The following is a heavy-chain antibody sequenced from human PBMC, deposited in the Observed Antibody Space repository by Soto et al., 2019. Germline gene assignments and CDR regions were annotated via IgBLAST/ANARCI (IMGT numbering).Heavy chain of an antibody. Sequence: QLQLQESGSGLVKPSQTLSLTCAVSGGSISSGGYSWSWIRQPPGKGLDWIGDIYHSGSTYYNPSLKSRVTIAVARSKIQFSLKLSSVTAADTAVYYCAAGGGLPRYYWGQGTLVTVSS. D-gene: IGHD5-12*01. J-gene: IGHJ4*02. V-gene: IGHV4-30-2*01. CDR2: IYHSGST. CDR1: GGSISSGGYS. CDR3: AAGGGLPRYY.